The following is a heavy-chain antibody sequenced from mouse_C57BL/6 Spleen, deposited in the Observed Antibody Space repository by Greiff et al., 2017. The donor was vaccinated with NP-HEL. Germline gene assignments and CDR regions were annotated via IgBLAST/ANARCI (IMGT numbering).Heavy chain of an antibody. Sequence: VQLQQPGAELVRPGSSVKLSCKASGYTFTSYWMDWVKQRPGQGLEWIGNIYPSDSETHYNQKFKDKATLTVDKSSSTAYMQLSSLTSEDSAVYYCARSTMVTTRGYWYFDVWGTGTTVTVSS. V-gene: IGHV1-61*01. CDR2: IYPSDSET. CDR3: ARSTMVTTRGYWYFDV. CDR1: GYTFTSYW. J-gene: IGHJ1*03. D-gene: IGHD2-2*01.